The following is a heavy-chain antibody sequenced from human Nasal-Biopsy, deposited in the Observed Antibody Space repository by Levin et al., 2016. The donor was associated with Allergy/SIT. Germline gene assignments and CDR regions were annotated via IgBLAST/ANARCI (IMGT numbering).Heavy chain of an antibody. CDR1: GFTSSNYW. CDR2: IKQDGSEK. V-gene: IGHV3-7*01. CDR3: ARSLGIIRPFWDY. D-gene: IGHD3-3*01. Sequence: GESLKISCAASGFTSSNYWMSWVRQAPGKGLEWVANIKQDGSEKYYVDSVKGRFTISRDNAKNSLSLQMNSLRAEDTALYYCARSLGIIRPFWDYWGQGTLVTVSS. J-gene: IGHJ4*02.